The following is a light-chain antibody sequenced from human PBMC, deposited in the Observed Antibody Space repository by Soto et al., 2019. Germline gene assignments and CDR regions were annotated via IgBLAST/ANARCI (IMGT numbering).Light chain of an antibody. CDR3: SSYTTSSTYV. CDR1: STDVGRYNY. V-gene: IGLV2-14*01. J-gene: IGLJ1*01. CDR2: EVA. Sequence: QSALTQPASVSGSPGQSITISCTGTSTDVGRYNYVSWYQQHPGKAPKLMIYEVANRPSGVSNRFSGSKSGITASLTISGLKAEDEADYYCSSYTTSSTYVFGTGTKLTVL.